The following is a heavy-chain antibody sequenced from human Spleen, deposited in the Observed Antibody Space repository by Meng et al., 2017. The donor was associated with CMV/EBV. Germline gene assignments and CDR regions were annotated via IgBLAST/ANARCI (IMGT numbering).Heavy chain of an antibody. CDR3: ARGEGETTGWFDP. CDR2: IYSGGST. D-gene: IGHD4-17*01. V-gene: IGHV3-53*01. J-gene: IGHJ5*02. CDR1: GFTVSSNY. Sequence: SCAASGFTVSSNYMSWVRQAPGKGLEWVSVIYSGGSTYYADSVKGRFTISRDNSKNTLYLQMNSLRAEDTAVYYCARGEGETTGWFDPWGQGTLVTVSS.